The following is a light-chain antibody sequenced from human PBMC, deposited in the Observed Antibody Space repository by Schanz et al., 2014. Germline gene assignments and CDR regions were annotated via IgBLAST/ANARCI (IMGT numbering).Light chain of an antibody. J-gene: IGKJ2*01. Sequence: DIQMTQSPSSLSASVGDRVTITCQARQDISNDLNWYQQKPGKAPKLLIYGASNLEAGVPSRFSGSGSGTDFTFTISSLQPEDIATYYCQQYDNLPSSTFGQGTKLEIK. V-gene: IGKV1-33*01. CDR2: GAS. CDR3: QQYDNLPSST. CDR1: QDISND.